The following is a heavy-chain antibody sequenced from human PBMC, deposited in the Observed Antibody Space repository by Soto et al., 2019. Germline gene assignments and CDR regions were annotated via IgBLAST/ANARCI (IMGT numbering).Heavy chain of an antibody. Sequence: GGSLRLSCAASGFTFSSYAMHWVRQAPGKGLEWVAVISYDGSNKYYADSVKGRFTISRDNSKNTLYLQMNSLRAEDTAVYYCARDFSTEGGFTGLNGDYVGYYYGMDVWGQGTTVTVSS. CDR3: ARDFSTEGGFTGLNGDYVGYYYGMDV. CDR2: ISYDGSNK. CDR1: GFTFSSYA. V-gene: IGHV3-30-3*01. J-gene: IGHJ6*02. D-gene: IGHD4-17*01.